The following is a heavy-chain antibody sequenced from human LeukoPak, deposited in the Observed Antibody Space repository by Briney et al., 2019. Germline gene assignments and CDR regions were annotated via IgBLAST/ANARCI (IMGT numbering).Heavy chain of an antibody. Sequence: GSLRLSCAASGFTFSRHWMTWVRQAPGKGLEWVANIKHDGSEKNYVDSVKGRFIISRDNAKNSLYLQINSLRAEDTAVYYCARSSYSSSSSVWGQGTMVTVPS. CDR3: ARSSYSSSSSV. D-gene: IGHD6-6*01. V-gene: IGHV3-7*03. J-gene: IGHJ3*01. CDR2: IKHDGSEK. CDR1: GFTFSRHW.